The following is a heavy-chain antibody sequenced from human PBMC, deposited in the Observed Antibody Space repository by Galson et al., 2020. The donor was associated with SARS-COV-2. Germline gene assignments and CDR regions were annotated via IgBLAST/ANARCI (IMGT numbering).Heavy chain of an antibody. CDR3: ARTGGRGSARLGHSRGPWYFDL. J-gene: IGHJ2*01. CDR2: ISYDGSNK. V-gene: IGHV3-30*04. Sequence: GESLKISCAASGFTFSSYAMHWVRQAPGKGLEWVAVISYDGSNKYYADSVKGRFTISRDNSKNTLYLQMNSLRAEDTAVYYCARTGGRGSARLGHSRGPWYFDLWGRGTLVTVSS. CDR1: GFTFSSYA. D-gene: IGHD6-25*01.